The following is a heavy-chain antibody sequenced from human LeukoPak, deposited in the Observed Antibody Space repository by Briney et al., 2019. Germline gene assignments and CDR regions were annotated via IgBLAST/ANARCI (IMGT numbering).Heavy chain of an antibody. CDR2: ISYDGSNK. CDR1: GFTFSSYG. J-gene: IGHJ4*02. D-gene: IGHD6-13*01. CDR3: AKGVAAAGRRPDY. V-gene: IGHV3-30*18. Sequence: SGGSLRLSCAASGFTFSSYGMHWVRQAPGKGLEWVAVISYDGSNKYYADSVKGRFTISRDNSKNTLYLQMNSLRAEDTAVYYCAKGVAAAGRRPDYWGQGTLVTVSS.